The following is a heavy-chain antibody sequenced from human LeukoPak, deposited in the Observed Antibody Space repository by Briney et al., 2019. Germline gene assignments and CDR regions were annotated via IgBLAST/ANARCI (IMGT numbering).Heavy chain of an antibody. D-gene: IGHD3-3*01. CDR2: INHSGST. CDR3: AREPTYYDFWSGYYKPLYYFDY. Sequence: PSETLSLTCAVYGGSFSGYYWSWIRQPPGKGLVWIGEINHSGSTNNNPSLKSRVTISVDTSKDQFSLKLSSVTAADTAVYYCAREPTYYDFWSGYYKPLYYFDYWGQGTLVTVSS. CDR1: GGSFSGYY. V-gene: IGHV4-34*01. J-gene: IGHJ4*02.